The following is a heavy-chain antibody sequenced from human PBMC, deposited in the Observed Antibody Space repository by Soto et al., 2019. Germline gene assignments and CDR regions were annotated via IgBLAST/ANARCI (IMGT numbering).Heavy chain of an antibody. CDR1: GFAFNTYA. CDR3: VTSVAGTRLFDN. D-gene: IGHD6-19*01. J-gene: IGHJ4*02. CDR2: ISPNGDFA. V-gene: IGHV3-64D*06. Sequence: GGSLRLSCSASGFAFNTYAMHWVRQAPGKGLEYVSSISPNGDFAYYADSVKGRFTISRDNSKSTLYLQMNSLRAEDTAVYHSVTSVAGTRLFDNWGQGTLVTVSS.